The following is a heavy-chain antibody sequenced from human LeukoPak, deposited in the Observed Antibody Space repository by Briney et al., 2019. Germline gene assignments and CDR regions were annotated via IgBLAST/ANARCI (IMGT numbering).Heavy chain of an antibody. CDR2: IYYSGST. J-gene: IGHJ3*02. D-gene: IGHD2-2*01. CDR1: GGSISSSRYY. Sequence: SETLSLTCTVSGGSISSSRYYWRWLRQPPGTGLEWVGSIYYSGSTYYNPSLKSRVTISVDTSKNQFSLKLSSVTAADTAVYYCARQDIVVVPALDAFDIWGQGTMVTVSS. CDR3: ARQDIVVVPALDAFDI. V-gene: IGHV4-39*01.